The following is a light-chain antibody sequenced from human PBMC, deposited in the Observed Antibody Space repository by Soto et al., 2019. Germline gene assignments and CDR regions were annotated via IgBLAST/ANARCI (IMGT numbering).Light chain of an antibody. V-gene: IGLV2-14*04. CDR1: DVGGYNY. J-gene: IGLJ1*01. CDR3: SAYTRNRTYG. Sequence: DVGGYNYVSWYRQHPGRAPKLMIYDVSNRPSGVSNRFSGSKSGNTASLTISGLQAEDEADYFCSAYTRNRTYGFGTGTKVTVL. CDR2: DVS.